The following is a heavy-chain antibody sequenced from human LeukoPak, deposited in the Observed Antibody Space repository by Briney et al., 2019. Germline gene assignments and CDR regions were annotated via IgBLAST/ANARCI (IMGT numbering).Heavy chain of an antibody. J-gene: IGHJ6*02. CDR1: GFTFSSYS. V-gene: IGHV3-48*01. D-gene: IGHD2-2*02. CDR2: ISSSSSTI. Sequence: GGSLRLSCAASGFTFSSYSMNWVRQAPGKGLEWVSYISSSSSTIYYADSVKGRFTISRDNAKNSLYLQMNSLRAEDTAVYYCARVFRDRDIVVVPAAILYYGMDVWGQGTTVTVSS. CDR3: ARVFRDRDIVVVPAAILYYGMDV.